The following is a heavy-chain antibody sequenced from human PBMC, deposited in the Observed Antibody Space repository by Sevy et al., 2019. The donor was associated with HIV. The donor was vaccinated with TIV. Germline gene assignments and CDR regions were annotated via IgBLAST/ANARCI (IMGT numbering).Heavy chain of an antibody. J-gene: IGHJ4*02. CDR3: ARDRPLLWFGELLMGGFDY. D-gene: IGHD3-10*01. CDR1: GFTFSSYW. V-gene: IGHV3-7*01. Sequence: GGSLRLSCAASGFTFSSYWMSWVRQAPGKGLEWVANIKQDGSEKYYVDSVKGRFTISRDNAKNSLYLQMNSLRAEDTAVYYCARDRPLLWFGELLMGGFDYWGQGTLVTVSS. CDR2: IKQDGSEK.